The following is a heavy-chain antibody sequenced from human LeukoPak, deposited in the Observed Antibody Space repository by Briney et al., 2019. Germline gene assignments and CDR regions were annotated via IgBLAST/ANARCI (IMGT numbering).Heavy chain of an antibody. CDR3: ARDRAGDSFDI. V-gene: IGHV4-61*02. CDR2: IHTSGST. D-gene: IGHD7-27*01. CDR1: GASISSGNYY. J-gene: IGHJ3*02. Sequence: PSQTLSLTCTVSGASISSGNYYWTWIRQPAGKGLEWIGRIHTSGSTNYNPSPKSRVAISIDTSKNQFSLNLNSVTAAETAIYYCARDRAGDSFDIWGQGAMVTVSA.